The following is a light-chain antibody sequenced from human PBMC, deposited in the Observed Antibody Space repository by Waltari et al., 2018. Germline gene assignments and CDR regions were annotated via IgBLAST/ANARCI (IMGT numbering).Light chain of an antibody. J-gene: IGLJ2*01. CDR2: RND. V-gene: IGLV1-47*01. Sequence: QSVLTQPPSASGTPGQRVTISCSGSSSNIGSNVVNWYQQVPGTTPKLLIYRNDQRSAGGPDRFSGSKSGTSASLAISGLRSEDEADYYCAAWDDKLGGRWEFGGGTKLTVL. CDR1: SSNIGSNV. CDR3: AAWDDKLGGRWE.